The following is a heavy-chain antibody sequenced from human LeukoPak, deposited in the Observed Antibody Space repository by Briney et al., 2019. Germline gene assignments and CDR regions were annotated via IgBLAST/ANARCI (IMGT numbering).Heavy chain of an antibody. D-gene: IGHD3-9*01. Sequence: SVKVSCKASGGTFSSYAISWVRQAPGQGLEWMGRIIPILGIANYAQKFQGRVTITADKSTSTAYMELSSLRSEDTAVYYCARPAAPYDILTGYRGDWFDPWGQGTLVTVSS. CDR1: GGTFSSYA. CDR2: IIPILGIA. V-gene: IGHV1-69*04. J-gene: IGHJ5*02. CDR3: ARPAAPYDILTGYRGDWFDP.